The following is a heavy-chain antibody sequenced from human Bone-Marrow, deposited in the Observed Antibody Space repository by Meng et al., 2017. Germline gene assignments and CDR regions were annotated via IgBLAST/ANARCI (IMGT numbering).Heavy chain of an antibody. Sequence: VRLHESGPGLVKPAQSLYLTCSVSGGSINSAGYYWSWIRQHPGKGLEWIGYIYYTENTYYNPSLKSPMTISLDKSKNQFSLKLNSVTVADTAVYYCARGRASCSSGGCSLGWFDPWGQGTLVTVSS. CDR1: GGSINSAGYY. CDR2: IYYTENT. CDR3: ARGRASCSSGGCSLGWFDP. J-gene: IGHJ5*02. V-gene: IGHV4-31*01. D-gene: IGHD2-15*01.